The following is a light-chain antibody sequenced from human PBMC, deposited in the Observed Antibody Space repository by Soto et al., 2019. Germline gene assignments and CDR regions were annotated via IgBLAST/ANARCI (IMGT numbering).Light chain of an antibody. V-gene: IGKV1-27*01. CDR1: QGISNY. J-gene: IGKJ3*01. CDR2: AAS. CDR3: QKYNGAPPFT. Sequence: DIQMTQSPSSLSASVGDRVTLTCRASQGISNYLAWYQQKPGKVPKLLIYAASTSQSGVPSRFSGGGSGTDFTLTISGLQPEDVATYFCQKYNGAPPFTFGPGTKVEIK.